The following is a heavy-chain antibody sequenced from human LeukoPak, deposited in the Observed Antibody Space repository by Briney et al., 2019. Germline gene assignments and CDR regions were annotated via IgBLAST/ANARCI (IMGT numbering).Heavy chain of an antibody. D-gene: IGHD4-11*01. J-gene: IGHJ4*02. V-gene: IGHV3-7*01. CDR1: GFTFSNYW. CDR3: ARHYGNYLSSLDY. Sequence: GGSLRLSCAASGFTFSNYWMSWVRQAPGKGLEWVANIKHDGSEKYYVDSVKGRFTISRDNAKNSKYLQMNSLRAEDTAVYYCARHYGNYLSSLDYWGQGTLVTVSS. CDR2: IKHDGSEK.